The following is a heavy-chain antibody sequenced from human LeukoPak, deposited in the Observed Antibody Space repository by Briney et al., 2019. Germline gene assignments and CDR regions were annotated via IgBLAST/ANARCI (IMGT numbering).Heavy chain of an antibody. D-gene: IGHD3-3*01. V-gene: IGHV1-2*02. J-gene: IGHJ6*03. CDR2: INPNSGGT. CDR3: ARAYYDFWSGYYTRDYYYYYTDV. CDR1: GYTFTGYY. Sequence: ASVKVSCKASGYTFTGYYMHWVRQAPGQGLEWMGWINPNSGGTNYAQKFQGRVTMTRDTSISTAYMELSRLRSDDTAVYYCARAYYDFWSGYYTRDYYYYYTDVWGKGTTVTVSS.